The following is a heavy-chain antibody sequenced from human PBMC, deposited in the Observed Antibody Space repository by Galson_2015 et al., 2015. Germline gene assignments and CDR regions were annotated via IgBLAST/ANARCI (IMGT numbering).Heavy chain of an antibody. Sequence: SLRLSCAASGFTFSNYAMSWVRQAPGKGLEWVSTISGSDGSTYYADSVKGRFTISRDNSKNTLYLQMSSLRAEDTAVYYCAKDHRGYSGYARGVDYYGMDVWGQGTTVTVSS. V-gene: IGHV3-23*01. CDR1: GFTFSNYA. CDR3: AKDHRGYSGYARGVDYYGMDV. D-gene: IGHD5-12*01. J-gene: IGHJ6*02. CDR2: ISGSDGST.